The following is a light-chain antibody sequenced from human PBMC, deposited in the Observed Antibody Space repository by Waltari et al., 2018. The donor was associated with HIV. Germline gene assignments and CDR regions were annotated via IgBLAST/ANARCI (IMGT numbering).Light chain of an antibody. CDR1: TSNIGSNT. J-gene: IGLJ3*02. CDR3: AAWDDSLNGWV. V-gene: IGLV1-44*01. CDR2: SSN. Sequence: QSVLTQPPSASGTPGQRVTISCSGSTSNIGSNTVNWYQQLAGTAPNLLMHSSNQRPSGVPDRFSGSKSGTSASLAISALQSEDEADYYCAAWDDSLNGWVFGGGTKLTVL.